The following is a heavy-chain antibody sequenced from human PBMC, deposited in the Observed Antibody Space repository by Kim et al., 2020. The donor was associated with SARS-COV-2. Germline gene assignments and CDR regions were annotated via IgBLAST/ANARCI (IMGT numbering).Heavy chain of an antibody. Sequence: SETLSLTCTVSGGSISSSSYYWGWIRQPPGKGLEWIGSIYYSGSTYYNPSLKSRVTISVDTSKNQFSLKLSSVTAADTAVYYCARRGRQQLGNWFDPWGQGTLVTVSS. D-gene: IGHD6-13*01. CDR3: ARRGRQQLGNWFDP. CDR2: IYYSGST. CDR1: GGSISSSSYY. V-gene: IGHV4-39*01. J-gene: IGHJ5*02.